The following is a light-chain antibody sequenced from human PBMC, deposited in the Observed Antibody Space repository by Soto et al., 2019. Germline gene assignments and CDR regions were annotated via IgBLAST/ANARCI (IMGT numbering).Light chain of an antibody. CDR1: QTVSSNF. V-gene: IGKV3-20*01. CDR3: QLYVSSPST. CDR2: GAS. J-gene: IGKJ1*01. Sequence: EVVLTRSEARRVLKEGRCRTSPYRDSQTVSSNFLAWYQQRPAQAPRLLIHGASTRATGITDRFSGSVSGTGFNPSLICGVPEDVAVYYCQLYVSSPSTFGQGTTVDIK.